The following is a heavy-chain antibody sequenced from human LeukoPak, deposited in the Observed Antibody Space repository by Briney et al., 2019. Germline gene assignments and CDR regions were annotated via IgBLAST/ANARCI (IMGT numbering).Heavy chain of an antibody. D-gene: IGHD5-18*01. CDR3: ARFSGYSYGGWFDY. CDR1: GFTFSDYY. J-gene: IGHJ4*02. V-gene: IGHV3-7*01. CDR2: IKQDGSEK. Sequence: GGSLRLSCAASGFTFSDYYMTWVRQAPGKGLEWVANIKQDGSEKYCVDSVKGRFTISRDNAKNSLSFQMSSLRAEDTAVYYCARFSGYSYGGWFDYWGQGTLVTVSS.